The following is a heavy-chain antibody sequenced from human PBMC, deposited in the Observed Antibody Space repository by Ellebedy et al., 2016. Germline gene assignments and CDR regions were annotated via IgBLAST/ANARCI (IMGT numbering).Heavy chain of an antibody. V-gene: IGHV3-15*01. CDR1: GFTFSNAW. D-gene: IGHD3-3*01. J-gene: IGHJ4*02. CDR2: IKSKTDGGTT. Sequence: GESLKISCAASGFTFSNAWMSWVRQAPGKGLEWVGRIKSKTDGGTTDYAAPVKGRFTISRDDSKNTLYLQMNSLKTEDTAVYYCTTRITIFGVAKPVDYWGQGTLVTVSS. CDR3: TTRITIFGVAKPVDY.